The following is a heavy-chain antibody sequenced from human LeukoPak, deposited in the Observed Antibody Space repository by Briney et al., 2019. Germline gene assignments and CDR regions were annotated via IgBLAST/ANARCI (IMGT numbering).Heavy chain of an antibody. D-gene: IGHD3-3*01. J-gene: IGHJ4*02. CDR3: AKDFGVVITPFDY. Sequence: GGSLRLSCAASGFTFSSYAMSWVRQAPGKGLEWVSAISGSGGSTYYADSVKGQFTISRDNSKNTLYLQMNSLRAEDTAVYYCAKDFGVVITPFDYWGQGTLVTVSS. V-gene: IGHV3-23*01. CDR1: GFTFSSYA. CDR2: ISGSGGST.